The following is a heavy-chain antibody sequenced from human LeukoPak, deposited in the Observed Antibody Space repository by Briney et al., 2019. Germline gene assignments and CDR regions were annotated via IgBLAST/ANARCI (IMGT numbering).Heavy chain of an antibody. Sequence: ASVKVSCKASGYTFTCYYMHWVRQAPGQGLEWMGWINPNSGGANYAQKFQGRVTMTRDTSISTAYMELSRLRSDDTAVYYCARESLNTMIVVGDWGQGTLVTVSS. CDR3: ARESLNTMIVVGD. CDR1: GYTFTCYY. CDR2: INPNSGGA. D-gene: IGHD3-22*01. V-gene: IGHV1-2*02. J-gene: IGHJ4*02.